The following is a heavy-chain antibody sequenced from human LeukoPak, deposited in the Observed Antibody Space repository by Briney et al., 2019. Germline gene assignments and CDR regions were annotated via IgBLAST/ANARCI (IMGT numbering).Heavy chain of an antibody. V-gene: IGHV3-30*18. CDR3: AKEAYDSSGYLGYFDY. CDR1: GFTFSSYG. J-gene: IGHJ4*02. Sequence: PGGSLRLSCAASGFTFSSYGMHWVRQAPGKGLEWVAVISYDGSNKYYADSVKGRFTISRDNSKNTLYLQMNSLRAEDTAVYYSAKEAYDSSGYLGYFDYWGQGTLVTVSS. CDR2: ISYDGSNK. D-gene: IGHD3-22*01.